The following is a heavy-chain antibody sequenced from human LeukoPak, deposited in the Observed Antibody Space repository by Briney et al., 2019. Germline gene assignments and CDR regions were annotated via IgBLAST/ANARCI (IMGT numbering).Heavy chain of an antibody. CDR3: VRAPRNSSTMLDF. Sequence: ASVKVSCKVSGYTLTELSMHWVRQAPGKGLEWMGGFDPEDGETIYAQKFQGRVTMTEDTSTDTAYMELSSLRSEDTAVYHCVRAPRNSSTMLDFWGQGTLVTISS. D-gene: IGHD6-13*01. J-gene: IGHJ4*02. CDR2: FDPEDGET. CDR1: GYTLTELS. V-gene: IGHV1-24*01.